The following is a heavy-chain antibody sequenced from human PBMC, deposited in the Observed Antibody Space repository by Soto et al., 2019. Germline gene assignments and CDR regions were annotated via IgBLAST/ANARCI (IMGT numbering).Heavy chain of an antibody. CDR2: IYWDDDK. V-gene: IGHV2-5*02. CDR1: GFSLSSPALG. Sequence: QITLKESGPTLVKPTQTLTLTCTFSGFSLSSPALGVNWIRQPPGKALEWLALIYWDDDKQYSASLRSRLTITKDTSKNQVVLTMTYVDPVDTATYYCAHGSGWLSDYWGQGTLVTVSS. D-gene: IGHD6-19*01. J-gene: IGHJ4*02. CDR3: AHGSGWLSDY.